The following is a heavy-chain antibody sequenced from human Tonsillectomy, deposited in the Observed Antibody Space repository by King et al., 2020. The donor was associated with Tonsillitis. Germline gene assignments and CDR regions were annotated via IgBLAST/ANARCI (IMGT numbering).Heavy chain of an antibody. D-gene: IGHD3-3*01. CDR1: GGSLSNYD. Sequence: VQLQQWGAGLLKPSETLSLTCAVSGGSLSNYDWSWLRQPPGKGLEWIGEINRSGSANYNPSLKSRVTISVDTSKNQFSLKLRSVTAADTAVYYCARGPAAIFGVVITPPTYWDYWAQGTLAT. V-gene: IGHV4-34*01. J-gene: IGHJ4*02. CDR2: INRSGSA. CDR3: ARGPAAIFGVVITPPTYWDY.